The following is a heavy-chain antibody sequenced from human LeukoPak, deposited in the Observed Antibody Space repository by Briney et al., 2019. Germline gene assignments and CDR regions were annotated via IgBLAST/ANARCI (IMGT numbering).Heavy chain of an antibody. V-gene: IGHV3-23*01. CDR3: AKDQRSGEYDYGWGPFDI. CDR2: ISASAGSA. J-gene: IGHJ3*02. CDR1: GFTFSNYA. Sequence: GGSLRLSCEVSGFTFSNYAMNWVRQAPGKGLEWVSSISASAGSAVYGDSVKSRFTISRVNAENTLYLQMNSLRADDTAIYYCAKDQRSGEYDYGWGPFDIWGQGTMVTVSS. D-gene: IGHD3-10*01.